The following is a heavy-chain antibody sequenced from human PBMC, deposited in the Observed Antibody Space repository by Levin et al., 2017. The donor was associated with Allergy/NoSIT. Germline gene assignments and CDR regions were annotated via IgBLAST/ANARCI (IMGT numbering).Heavy chain of an antibody. CDR1: GFTFSSYA. Sequence: GGSLRLSCAASGFTFSSYAMHWVRQAPGKGLEWVAVIWYDGSKKYYADSVRGRFTISRDNSRDNPKNTLYLEMNSLRAEDTAVYYCARDIRPYSSSWYPGAFDIWGQGTMVTVSS. CDR3: ARDIRPYSSSWYPGAFDI. J-gene: IGHJ3*02. D-gene: IGHD2-2*01. V-gene: IGHV3-33*01. CDR2: IWYDGSKK.